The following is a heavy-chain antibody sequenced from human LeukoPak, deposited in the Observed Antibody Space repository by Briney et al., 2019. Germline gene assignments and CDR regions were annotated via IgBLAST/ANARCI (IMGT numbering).Heavy chain of an antibody. Sequence: SETLSLTCTVSGGSVSSYYWSWIRQTPEKGLEWIGYMSYSGRTDYNPSLKSRVTISVDTSKNQFSLKLSSVTAADTAVYYCARVICSGGSCRFDYWGQGTLVTVSS. CDR1: GGSVSSYY. V-gene: IGHV4-59*02. D-gene: IGHD2-15*01. CDR2: MSYSGRT. CDR3: ARVICSGGSCRFDY. J-gene: IGHJ4*02.